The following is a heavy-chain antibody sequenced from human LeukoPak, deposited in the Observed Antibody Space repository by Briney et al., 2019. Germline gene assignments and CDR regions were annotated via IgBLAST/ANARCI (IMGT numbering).Heavy chain of an antibody. CDR2: ISSSSSYI. CDR3: ARGWEPGVSGMDV. V-gene: IGHV3-21*01. D-gene: IGHD1-26*01. CDR1: GFTFSNYN. J-gene: IGHJ6*02. Sequence: GGSLRLSCEASGFTFSNYNMNWVRQAPGKGLEWVSSISSSSSYIYYADSVKGRFTISRDNAKNSLYLQMNSLRAEDTAVYYCARGWEPGVSGMDVWDQGTTVTVSS.